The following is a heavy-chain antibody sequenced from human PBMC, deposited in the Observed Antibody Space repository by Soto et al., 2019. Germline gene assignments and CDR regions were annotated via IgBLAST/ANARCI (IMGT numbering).Heavy chain of an antibody. J-gene: IGHJ4*02. CDR2: ISGSGGST. CDR3: ARHSGYGVGGDY. CDR1: GFTFTSYA. Sequence: EVQLLESGGGLVQPGGSLRLSCAASGFTFTSYAMSWVRQAPGKGLEWVSAISGSGGSTYYADSVKGRFTISRDNSKNTLYLQMNSLRAEDTAVYYCARHSGYGVGGDYWGQGTLVTVSS. D-gene: IGHD5-12*01. V-gene: IGHV3-23*01.